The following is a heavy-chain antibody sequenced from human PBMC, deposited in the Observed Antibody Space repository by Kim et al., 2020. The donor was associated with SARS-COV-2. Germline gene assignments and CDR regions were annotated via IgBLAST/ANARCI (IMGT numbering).Heavy chain of an antibody. CDR3: AKGTTRITMIVVVTDNWFDP. CDR1: GFTFSSYA. CDR2: ISGSGGST. D-gene: IGHD3-22*01. V-gene: IGHV3-23*01. Sequence: GGSLRLSCAASGFTFSSYAMSWVRQAPGKGLEWVSAISGSGGSTYYADSVKGRFTISRDNSKNTLYLQMNSLRAEDTAVYYCAKGTTRITMIVVVTDNWFDPWGQGTLVTVSS. J-gene: IGHJ5*02.